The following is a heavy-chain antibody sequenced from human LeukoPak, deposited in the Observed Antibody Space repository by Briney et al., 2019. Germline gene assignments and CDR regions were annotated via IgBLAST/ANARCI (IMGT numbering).Heavy chain of an antibody. D-gene: IGHD3-3*01. CDR1: GGSFSGYY. CDR2: INHSGST. Sequence: PSETLSLTCAVYGGSFSGYYWSWIRQPPGKGLEWIGEINHSGSTNYNPSLKSRVTISVDTSKNQFSLKLSSVTAADTAVYYYAGDFWSGYYFRDWGQGTLVTVSS. V-gene: IGHV4-34*01. J-gene: IGHJ4*02. CDR3: AGDFWSGYYFRD.